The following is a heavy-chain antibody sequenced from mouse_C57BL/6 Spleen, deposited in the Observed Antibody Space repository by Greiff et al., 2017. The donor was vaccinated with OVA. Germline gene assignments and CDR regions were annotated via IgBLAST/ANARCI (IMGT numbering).Heavy chain of an antibody. J-gene: IGHJ4*01. CDR1: GFTFSDYY. CDR3: ARQIYGPLYYYAMDY. V-gene: IGHV5-12*01. CDR2: ISNGGGST. Sequence: EVKLVESGGGLVQPGGSLKLSCAASGFTFSDYYMYWVRQTPEKRLEWVAYISNGGGSTYYPDTVKGRFTISRDNAKNTLYLQMSRLKSEDTAMYYCARQIYGPLYYYAMDYWGQGTSVTVSS. D-gene: IGHD1-1*02.